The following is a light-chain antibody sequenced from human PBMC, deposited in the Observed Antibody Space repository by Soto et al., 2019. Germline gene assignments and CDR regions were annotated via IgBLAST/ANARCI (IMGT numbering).Light chain of an antibody. Sequence: EIVMTQSPGTLSVSPGERVIFSCRASQSVSMHLAWYQQKPGQAPRLLIYDTSNRATGIPARFSGSGSGTDFTLTISSLEPEDFAVYYCQQRGNWPPGFTFGPGTKVDIK. CDR1: QSVSMH. CDR3: QQRGNWPPGFT. CDR2: DTS. V-gene: IGKV3-11*01. J-gene: IGKJ3*01.